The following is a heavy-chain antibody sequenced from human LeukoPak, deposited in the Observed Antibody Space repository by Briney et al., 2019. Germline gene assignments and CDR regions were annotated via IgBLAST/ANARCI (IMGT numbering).Heavy chain of an antibody. V-gene: IGHV3-23*01. CDR3: AKASRSFSSGWYSPDY. Sequence: GGSLRLSCAASGFTFSSYAMSLVRQAPGKGLEWVSAISGSGGSTYYADSVKGRFTISRDNSKNTLYLQMNSLRAEDTAVYYCAKASRSFSSGWYSPDYWGQGTLVTVSS. J-gene: IGHJ4*02. D-gene: IGHD6-19*01. CDR1: GFTFSSYA. CDR2: ISGSGGST.